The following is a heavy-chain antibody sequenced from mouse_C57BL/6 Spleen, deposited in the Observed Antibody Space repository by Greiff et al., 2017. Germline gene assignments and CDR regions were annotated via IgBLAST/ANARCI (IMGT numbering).Heavy chain of an antibody. Sequence: VQLQESGAELVKPGASVKLSCKAPGYTFTGYTIHWVKQRSGQGLEWIGWFYPGSGSTKYNEKFKDKATLTADKSSSTVYMELSSLTSEDSAVYFCARRGYDYHDWFAYWGQGTLVTVSA. CDR1: GYTFTGYT. J-gene: IGHJ3*01. CDR2: FYPGSGST. CDR3: ARRGYDYHDWFAY. D-gene: IGHD2-4*01. V-gene: IGHV1-62-2*01.